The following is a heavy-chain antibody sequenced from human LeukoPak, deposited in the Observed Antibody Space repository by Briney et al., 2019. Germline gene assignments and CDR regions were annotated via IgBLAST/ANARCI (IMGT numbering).Heavy chain of an antibody. CDR3: ARRSGNYYYYYGMDV. CDR2: IYHSGST. V-gene: IGHV4-4*02. Sequence: SGTLSLTCAVSGGSISSSNWWSWVRQPPGQGLEWIGEIYHSGSTNYNPSLKSRVTISVDKSKNQFSLKLSSVTAADTAVYYCARRSGNYYYYYGMDVWGQGTTVTVSS. CDR1: GGSISSSNW. D-gene: IGHD3-3*01. J-gene: IGHJ6*02.